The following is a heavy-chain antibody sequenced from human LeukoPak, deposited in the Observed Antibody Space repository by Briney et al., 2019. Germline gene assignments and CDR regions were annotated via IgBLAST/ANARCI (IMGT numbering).Heavy chain of an antibody. CDR2: MYNSGRT. Sequence: SETLSLTCTVSGASIRSYYWSWLRQPPGKGLEWIGNMYNSGRTNYNPSLKSRVTISVDTSKNQFSLKVNSVTAADTAVYYCARVFCSDTSCYTFDYWGQGTLVTVSS. D-gene: IGHD2-2*01. J-gene: IGHJ4*02. CDR1: GASIRSYY. CDR3: ARVFCSDTSCYTFDY. V-gene: IGHV4-59*01.